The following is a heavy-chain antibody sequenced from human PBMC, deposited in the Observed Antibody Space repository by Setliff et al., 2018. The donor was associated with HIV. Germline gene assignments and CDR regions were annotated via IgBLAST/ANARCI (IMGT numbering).Heavy chain of an antibody. J-gene: IGHJ4*02. CDR1: GGSINSGSYY. Sequence: SETLSLTCTVSGGSINSGSYYWSWIRQPAGKGLEWIGHIHTSGSSSYNPSLKSRVIISLDTSKNQISLKLNSVTAADTAVYYCARDLLGSSSLVDYWGQGTLVTVS. CDR2: IHTSGSS. D-gene: IGHD6-6*01. V-gene: IGHV4-61*09. CDR3: ARDLLGSSSLVDY.